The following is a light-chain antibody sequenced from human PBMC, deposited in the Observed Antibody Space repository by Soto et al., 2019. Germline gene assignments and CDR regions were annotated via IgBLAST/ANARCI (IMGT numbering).Light chain of an antibody. CDR2: AVS. V-gene: IGKV3-20*01. CDR1: QTISNNY. J-gene: IGKJ1*01. Sequence: EIVLTQSPGTLTLSPGESAALSCRASQTISNNYLVWYRQKPGQAPRLLIYAVSSRAAGIPDSFGGSGSGKDFALTSARLEPEDSAVYYCQQHSNSPWTFGQGTRVEI. CDR3: QQHSNSPWT.